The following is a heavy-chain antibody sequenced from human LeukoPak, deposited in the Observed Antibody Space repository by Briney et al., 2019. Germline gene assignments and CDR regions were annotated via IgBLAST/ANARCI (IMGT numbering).Heavy chain of an antibody. CDR3: ARGSTPTTDLRRELYYYYYMDV. Sequence: ASVKVSCKASGYTITNNYMHWVRQAPGQGLEWMGVINPSGTGTSYAQKFQGRITMSRDTSTSTVYMELSSLRSEDTAFYYCARGSTPTTDLRRELYYYYYMDVWGKGTTVTISS. V-gene: IGHV1-46*01. CDR2: INPSGTGT. D-gene: IGHD3-10*01. CDR1: GYTITNNY. J-gene: IGHJ6*03.